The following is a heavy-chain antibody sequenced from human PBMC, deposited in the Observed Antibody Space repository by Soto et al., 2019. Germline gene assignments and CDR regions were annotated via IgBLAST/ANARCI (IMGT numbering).Heavy chain of an antibody. V-gene: IGHV3-33*01. J-gene: IGHJ4*02. D-gene: IGHD4-4*01. Sequence: QVQLVESGGGVVQPGRSLRLSCAASGFTFSTDGMHWVRQAPGKGLEWVAVIWHDGSNKYYADSVKGRLTISRDNSKNPLDLQMNSLRAEDTAVYYCARGRNPDYWGQGTLVTVSS. CDR3: ARGRNPDY. CDR1: GFTFSTDG. CDR2: IWHDGSNK.